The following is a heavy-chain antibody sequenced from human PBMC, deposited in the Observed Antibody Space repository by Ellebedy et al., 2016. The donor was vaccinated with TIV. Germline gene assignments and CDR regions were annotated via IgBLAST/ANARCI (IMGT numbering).Heavy chain of an antibody. D-gene: IGHD1-26*01. CDR3: VRVSRSGNYPG. J-gene: IGHJ4*02. CDR1: GFTFSSYW. CDR2: IKEDGREK. V-gene: IGHV3-7*01. Sequence: GGSLRLSXAASGFTFSSYWMTWVRQAPGKGLEWVASIKEDGREKYYVDSVKGRFTISRDNAKNSLYLQMNSLRDEDTAVYYCVRVSRSGNYPGWGQGTLVTVSS.